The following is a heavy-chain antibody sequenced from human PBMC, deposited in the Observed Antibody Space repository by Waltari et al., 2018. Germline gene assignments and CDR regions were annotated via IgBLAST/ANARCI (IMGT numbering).Heavy chain of an antibody. CDR2: IYYSGST. Sequence: QVQLQESGPALVKPSQTLSLTCTVSGGSISSGDYYWSWIRQPPGKGLEWIGYIYYSGSTYYNPSLKSRVTISVDTSKNQFSLKLSSVTAADTAVYYCARTFIVVVPAAIGNWFDPWGQGTLVTVSS. J-gene: IGHJ5*02. CDR3: ARTFIVVVPAAIGNWFDP. CDR1: GGSISSGDYY. D-gene: IGHD2-2*02. V-gene: IGHV4-30-4*08.